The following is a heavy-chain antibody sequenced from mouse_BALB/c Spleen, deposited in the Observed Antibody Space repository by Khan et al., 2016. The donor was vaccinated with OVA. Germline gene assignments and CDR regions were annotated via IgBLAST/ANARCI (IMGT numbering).Heavy chain of an antibody. Sequence: VQLQESGPGLVAPLQSLSITCTVSGFSLSTYGVSWVRQPPGKGLEWLGIIWGDGSTNYHSALISRLSISTDNSKRQVLLTLNSLQPADTATYSCAKFIYYGRDRYGMDYWSQGTPVTVSS. V-gene: IGHV2-3*01. CDR1: GFSLSTYG. CDR3: AKFIYYGRDRYGMDY. J-gene: IGHJ4*01. D-gene: IGHD2-1*01. CDR2: IWGDGST.